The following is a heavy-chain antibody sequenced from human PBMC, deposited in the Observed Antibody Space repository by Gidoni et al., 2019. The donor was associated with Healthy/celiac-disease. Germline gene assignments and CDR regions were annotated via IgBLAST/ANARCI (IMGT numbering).Heavy chain of an antibody. V-gene: IGHV1-69*02. CDR2: IIPILGIA. CDR1: GGTFSSYT. Sequence: QVQLVHSGAEVKKPGSSVKVSCKASGGTFSSYTISWVRQAPGQGLEWMGRIIPILGIANYAQKFQGRVTITADKSTSTAYMELSSLRSEDTAVYYCARLTYYYDSSGSDYWGQGTLVTVSS. D-gene: IGHD3-22*01. J-gene: IGHJ4*02. CDR3: ARLTYYYDSSGSDY.